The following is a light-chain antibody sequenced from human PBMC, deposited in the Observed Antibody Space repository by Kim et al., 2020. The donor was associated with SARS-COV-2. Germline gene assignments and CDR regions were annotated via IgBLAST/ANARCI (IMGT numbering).Light chain of an antibody. Sequence: PCEEATITSRASSSNSSSLTWYQQRPDQPPSPLIYVGSTRATGIPARLRVSGCGTEFTITISSLRSEDYEVYFCQHYNNWPQSITFGQGTRVEIK. J-gene: IGKJ5*01. CDR2: VGS. V-gene: IGKV3-15*01. CDR3: QHYNNWPQSIT. CDR1: SSNSSS.